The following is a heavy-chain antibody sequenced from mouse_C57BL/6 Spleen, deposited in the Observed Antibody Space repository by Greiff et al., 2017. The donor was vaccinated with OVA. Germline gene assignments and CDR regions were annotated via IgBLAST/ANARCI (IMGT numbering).Heavy chain of an antibody. D-gene: IGHD1-1*01. CDR3: ARRGYGSSYDWYFDG. Sequence: QVQLQQPGAELVMPGASVKLSCKASGYTFTSYWMHWVKQRPGQGLEWIGEIDPSDSYTNYNQKFTGKSTLTVDKSSSTAYMQLSSLTSEDSAVYYCARRGYGSSYDWYFDGWGTGTTVTVSS. CDR1: GYTFTSYW. J-gene: IGHJ1*03. V-gene: IGHV1-69*01. CDR2: IDPSDSYT.